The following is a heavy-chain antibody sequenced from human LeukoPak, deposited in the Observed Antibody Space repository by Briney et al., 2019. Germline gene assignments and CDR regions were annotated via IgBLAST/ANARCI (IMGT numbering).Heavy chain of an antibody. J-gene: IGHJ6*02. Sequence: GGSLRLSWAASGFSLSSYSTHWVRQAPGKGLEWVAVISFNGRDTKYADSMKGRFTISRDNSKNTLYVEMNSLRPEDTAVYYCARDGGQPGGYYHYGMDVWGQGTTVTVSS. CDR1: GFSLSSYS. D-gene: IGHD3-10*01. V-gene: IGHV3-30*03. CDR3: ARDGGQPGGYYHYGMDV. CDR2: ISFNGRDT.